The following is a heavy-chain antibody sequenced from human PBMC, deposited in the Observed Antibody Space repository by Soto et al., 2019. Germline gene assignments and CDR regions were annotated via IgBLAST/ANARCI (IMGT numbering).Heavy chain of an antibody. CDR3: AKEPTGTQKYYFDY. D-gene: IGHD1-1*01. Sequence: EVQLVESGGGLVQPGRSLRLSCAASGFTFDDYAMHWLRQAPGKGLEWVSGISWNSGSIGYADSVKGRFTISRDNAKNSLYLQMNSLRAEDTALYYCAKEPTGTQKYYFDYWGQGTLVTVSS. V-gene: IGHV3-9*01. J-gene: IGHJ4*02. CDR1: GFTFDDYA. CDR2: ISWNSGSI.